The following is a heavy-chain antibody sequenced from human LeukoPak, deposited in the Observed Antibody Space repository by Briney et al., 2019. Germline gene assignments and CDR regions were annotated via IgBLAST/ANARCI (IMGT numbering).Heavy chain of an antibody. J-gene: IGHJ3*02. D-gene: IGHD3-10*01. CDR3: ARDDPGWGSADAFDI. V-gene: IGHV1-18*01. CDR1: GYTFTSYD. Sequence: ASVKVSCKASGYTFTSYDINWVRQATGQGLEWMGWMNPNSGNTNYAQKLQGRVTMTTDTSTSTAYMELRSLRSDDTAVYYCARDDPGWGSADAFDIWGQGTMVTVSS. CDR2: MNPNSGNT.